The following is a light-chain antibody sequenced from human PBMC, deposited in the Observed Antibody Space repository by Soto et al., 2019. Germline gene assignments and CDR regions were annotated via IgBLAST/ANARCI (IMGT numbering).Light chain of an antibody. CDR2: EGS. CDR1: SSDVGSYNL. J-gene: IGLJ2*01. Sequence: QSVLTQPASVSGSPGQSITISCTGTSSDVGSYNLVSWYQQHPGKAPKLMIYEGSKRPSGVSNRFSGSKSGNTASLTISELQAEDEADYYCCSYAGSSTFVVFGGGTKLTVL. V-gene: IGLV2-23*03. CDR3: CSYAGSSTFVV.